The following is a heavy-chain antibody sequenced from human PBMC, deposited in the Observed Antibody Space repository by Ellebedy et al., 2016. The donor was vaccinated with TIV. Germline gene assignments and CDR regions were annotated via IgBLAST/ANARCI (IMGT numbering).Heavy chain of an antibody. CDR1: GFTFSSYA. D-gene: IGHD6-19*01. Sequence: GESLKISCAGSGFTFSSYAMSWVRQAPGEGLEWVSAISGSGDSTYYADSEKGRFTISRDNSKNTLYLQMNSLRAEDTAVYYCAKASSRDGGWDCWGQGILVTVSS. CDR2: ISGSGDST. J-gene: IGHJ4*02. V-gene: IGHV3-23*01. CDR3: AKASSRDGGWDC.